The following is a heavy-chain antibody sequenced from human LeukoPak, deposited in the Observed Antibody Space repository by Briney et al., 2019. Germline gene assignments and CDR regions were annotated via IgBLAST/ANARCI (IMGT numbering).Heavy chain of an antibody. Sequence: ASVKVSCKASGYTFTGYYMHWVRQAPGQGLEWMGWINPNSGGTNYAQKFQGRVTMTRVTSISTAYMELSRLRSDDTAVYYCARGPGRRIAAAGTSDIDAFDIWGQGTMVTVSS. CDR2: INPNSGGT. D-gene: IGHD6-13*01. CDR3: ARGPGRRIAAAGTSDIDAFDI. J-gene: IGHJ3*02. V-gene: IGHV1-2*02. CDR1: GYTFTGYY.